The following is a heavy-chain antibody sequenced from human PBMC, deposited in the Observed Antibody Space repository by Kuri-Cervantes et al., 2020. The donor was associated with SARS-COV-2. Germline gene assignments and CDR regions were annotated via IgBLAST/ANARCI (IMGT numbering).Heavy chain of an antibody. Sequence: ESLKISCTVSGGSISSYYWSWIRQPPGKGLEWIGYIYYSGSTNYNPSLKSRVTISVDTSKNQFSLKLSSVTAADTAVYYCERGRSPGYWGQGTLVTVSS. CDR1: GGSISSYY. V-gene: IGHV4-59*12. J-gene: IGHJ4*02. CDR2: IYYSGST. CDR3: ERGRSPGY.